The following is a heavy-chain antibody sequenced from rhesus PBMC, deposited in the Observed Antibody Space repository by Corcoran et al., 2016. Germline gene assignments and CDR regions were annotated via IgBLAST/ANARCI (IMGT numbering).Heavy chain of an antibody. J-gene: IGHJ6*01. Sequence: QVQLQESGPGLVKSSETLSLTCTVSGVSIGNSWWSWIRRSPGKGLEWIGEINANSASTNYNPSLNSRVTFSRAPSKNQFSLRLSSMTPADTAVYYCAKNAVGTTNNYGLNSWGQGVVVTVSS. CDR3: AKNAVGTTNNYGLNS. CDR1: GVSIGNSW. V-gene: IGHV4-80*01. D-gene: IGHD1-44*01. CDR2: INANSAST.